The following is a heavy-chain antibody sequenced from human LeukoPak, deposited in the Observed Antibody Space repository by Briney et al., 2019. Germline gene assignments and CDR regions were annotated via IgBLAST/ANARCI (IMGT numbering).Heavy chain of an antibody. D-gene: IGHD6-13*01. CDR2: IYSGGST. J-gene: IGHJ4*02. V-gene: IGHV3-66*01. CDR3: ARDPPGIAASGSYV. Sequence: GGSLRLSCAASGFTFSSYSINWVRQAPGKGLEWVSLIYSGGSTNYADSVKGRFTISRDNSKNTLYLQMNSLRVEDTAVYYCARDPPGIAASGSYVWGQGALVTVSS. CDR1: GFTFSSYS.